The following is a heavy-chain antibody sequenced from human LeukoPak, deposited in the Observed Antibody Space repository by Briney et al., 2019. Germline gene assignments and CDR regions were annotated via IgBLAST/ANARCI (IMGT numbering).Heavy chain of an antibody. CDR1: GFTFDVYA. Sequence: GGSLRLSCAASGFTFDVYAMHWVRQAPGKGLECVSLISWDGDSTYYSDSVKGRFTISRDNSKNTLYLQMNSLRAEDTAVYYCATGSSGWYNYWGQGTLVTVSS. CDR3: ATGSSGWYNY. D-gene: IGHD6-19*01. CDR2: ISWDGDST. V-gene: IGHV3-43D*03. J-gene: IGHJ4*02.